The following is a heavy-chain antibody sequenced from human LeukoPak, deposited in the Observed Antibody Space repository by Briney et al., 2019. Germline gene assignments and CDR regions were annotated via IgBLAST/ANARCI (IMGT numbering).Heavy chain of an antibody. CDR3: ARVNYDFWSGYYPGGKYNWFDP. CDR2: ISYSGST. Sequence: PSETLSLTCTVSGGSISNGEHHWSWIRQPPGKGLEWIGYISYSGSTYYNPSLKSRVTISVDTSTDQFSLKLTSVTAADTAVYYCARVNYDFWSGYYPGGKYNWFDPWGQGTLVTVSS. CDR1: GGSISNGEHH. D-gene: IGHD3-3*01. J-gene: IGHJ5*02. V-gene: IGHV4-30-4*01.